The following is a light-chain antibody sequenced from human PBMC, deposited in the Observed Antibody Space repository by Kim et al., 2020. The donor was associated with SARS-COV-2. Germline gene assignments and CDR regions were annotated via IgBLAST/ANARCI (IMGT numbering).Light chain of an antibody. CDR2: GGS. CDR1: QSVSSTD. V-gene: IGKV3-20*01. CDR3: QQCGHSPPTT. J-gene: IGKJ2*01. Sequence: EIVLTQSPGTLSLSPGERATLSCRASQSVSSTDLAWYQQKPGQAPRLLIYGGSTRATGIPDRFSGGGSGTDFTLTISRLEPEDFAVYYCQQCGHSPPTTFGQGTKLEIK.